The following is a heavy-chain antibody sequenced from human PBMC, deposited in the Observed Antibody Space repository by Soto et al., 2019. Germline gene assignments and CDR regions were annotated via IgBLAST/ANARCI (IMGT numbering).Heavy chain of an antibody. J-gene: IGHJ1*01. D-gene: IGHD6-13*01. V-gene: IGHV2-5*02. Sequence: QITLKESGPPLVKPTQTLTLTCTFSGFSLSTSGVGVGWIRQPPGKALEWLALIYWDDDKRYSPSLKSRLTSTKDTSKNQVVLTMTNMDPVDTATYYCAHRHSSSWYAEYFQHWGQGTLVTVSS. CDR2: IYWDDDK. CDR3: AHRHSSSWYAEYFQH. CDR1: GFSLSTSGVG.